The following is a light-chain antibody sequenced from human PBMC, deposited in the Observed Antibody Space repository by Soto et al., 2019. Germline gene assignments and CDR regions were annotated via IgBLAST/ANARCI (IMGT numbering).Light chain of an antibody. CDR1: LNFSSS. Sequence: EIVLTQDPAALSLSPGESATLSYRASLNFSSSVAWYQPNPGQATRLLFYDESNRATAIQARFGGSGSGIDFTLTISSLGPEDFAVYYCQERFSWPRGLTFRGGNKVEIK. CDR3: QERFSWPRGLT. CDR2: DES. J-gene: IGKJ4*01. V-gene: IGKV3-11*01.